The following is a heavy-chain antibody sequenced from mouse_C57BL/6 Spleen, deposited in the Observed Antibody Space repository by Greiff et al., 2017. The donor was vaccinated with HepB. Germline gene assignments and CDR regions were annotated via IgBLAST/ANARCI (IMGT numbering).Heavy chain of an antibody. CDR2: INPSNGGT. V-gene: IGHV1-53*01. Sequence: VQLQQPGTELVKPGASVKLSCKASGYTFTSYWMHWVKQRPGQGLEWIGNINPSNGGTNYNEKFKSKATLTVDKSSSTAYMQLSSLTSEDSAVYYCARSGITTVVAPGFAYWGQGTLVTVSA. CDR3: ARSGITTVVAPGFAY. CDR1: GYTFTSYW. D-gene: IGHD1-1*01. J-gene: IGHJ3*01.